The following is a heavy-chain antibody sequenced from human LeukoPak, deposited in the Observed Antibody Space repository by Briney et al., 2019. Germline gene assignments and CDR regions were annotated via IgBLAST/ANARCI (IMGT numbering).Heavy chain of an antibody. V-gene: IGHV4-30-2*01. CDR3: ARNYYYDSSGRTDAFDI. D-gene: IGHD3-22*01. CDR1: GGSISSGGYS. CDR2: IYHSGST. Sequence: SETLSLTCAVSGGSISSGGYSWSWIRQPPGKGLEWIGYIYHSGSTYYNPSLKSRVTISVDRSKNQFSLKLSSVTAADTAVYYCARNYYYDSSGRTDAFDIWGQGTMVTVSS. J-gene: IGHJ3*02.